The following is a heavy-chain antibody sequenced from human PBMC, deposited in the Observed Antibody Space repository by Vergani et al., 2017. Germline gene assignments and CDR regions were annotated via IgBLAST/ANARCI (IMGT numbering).Heavy chain of an antibody. V-gene: IGHV3-73*02. D-gene: IGHD2/OR15-2a*01. CDR1: GFTFSGSA. CDR2: IRSKANSYAT. Sequence: EVQLVESGGGLVQPGGSLKLSCAASGFTFSGSAMHWVRQASGKGLEWVGGIRSKANSYATAYAASAKDRFTIYRDDSKITAYLQMNSLKTEDTAVYYGTRSPVIGLDYFDIWGQGTMVTVSS. CDR3: TRSPVIGLDYFDI. J-gene: IGHJ3*02.